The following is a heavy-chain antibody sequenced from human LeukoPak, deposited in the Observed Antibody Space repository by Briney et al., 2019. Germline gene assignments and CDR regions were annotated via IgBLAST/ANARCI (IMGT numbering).Heavy chain of an antibody. CDR1: GFTFSSYS. CDR2: SSSSSSTI. CDR3: ARVGLGYCSSTSCPFDY. Sequence: GGSLRLSCAASGFTFSSYSMNWVRQAPGKGLEWVSYSSSSSSTIYYADSVKVRFTISRDNAKNSLYLQMNSLRAEDTAVYYCARVGLGYCSSTSCPFDYWGQGTLDTVSS. D-gene: IGHD2-2*03. J-gene: IGHJ4*02. V-gene: IGHV3-48*01.